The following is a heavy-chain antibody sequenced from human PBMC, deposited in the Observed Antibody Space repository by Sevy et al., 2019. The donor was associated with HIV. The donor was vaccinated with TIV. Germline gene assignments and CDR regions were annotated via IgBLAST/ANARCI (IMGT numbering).Heavy chain of an antibody. CDR2: TNPNTGRT. CDR1: GYSFTTYS. Sequence: ASVKVSCEASGYSFTTYSIHWVRQAPGQGLEWMGRTNPNTGRTNTAQKFQGRVTMTRDTSINTAYMELSSLRSDDTAVYYCAKGVIIPAQGHFDYWGQGTLVTVSS. CDR3: AKGVIIPAQGHFDY. V-gene: IGHV1-2*06. J-gene: IGHJ4*02. D-gene: IGHD2-2*01.